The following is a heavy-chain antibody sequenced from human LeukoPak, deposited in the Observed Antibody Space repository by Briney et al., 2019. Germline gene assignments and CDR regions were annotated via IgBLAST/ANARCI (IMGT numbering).Heavy chain of an antibody. Sequence: GGSLRLSCAASGFTFSSYAMSWVRQAPGKGLEWVSAISGSGGSTYYADSVKGRFTISRDNSKNTLYLQMNSLRAEDTAVYYCAKVEVGATKRYYFDYWGQETLVTVSS. CDR2: ISGSGGST. V-gene: IGHV3-23*01. D-gene: IGHD1-26*01. CDR1: GFTFSSYA. J-gene: IGHJ4*02. CDR3: AKVEVGATKRYYFDY.